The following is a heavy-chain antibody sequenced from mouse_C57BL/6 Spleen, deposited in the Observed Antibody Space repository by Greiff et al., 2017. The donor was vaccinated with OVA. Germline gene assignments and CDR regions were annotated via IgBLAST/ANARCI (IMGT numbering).Heavy chain of an antibody. V-gene: IGHV1-47*01. Sequence: VQLKESGAELVKPGASVKMSCKASGYTFTTYPIEWMKQNHGKSLEWIGNFHPYNDDTKYNEKFKGKATLTVEKSSSTVYLELSRLTSDDSAVYYCARGYDGYYGYYAMDYWGQGTSVTVSS. CDR3: ARGYDGYYGYYAMDY. CDR1: GYTFTTYP. J-gene: IGHJ4*01. CDR2: FHPYNDDT. D-gene: IGHD2-3*01.